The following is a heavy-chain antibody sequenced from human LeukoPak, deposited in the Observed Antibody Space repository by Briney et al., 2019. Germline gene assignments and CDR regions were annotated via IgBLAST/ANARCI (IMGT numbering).Heavy chain of an antibody. D-gene: IGHD2-2*01. Sequence: ASVKVSCKASGYTFTSYGISLVRQAPGQGLEWMGGITPYNGHTNYAQKIQGRVTMTTDTSTSTAYMDLRSLRSDDTAVYYCARVWGYCGNTNCYQSFDYWGQGTLVTVSS. CDR3: ARVWGYCGNTNCYQSFDY. CDR2: ITPYNGHT. CDR1: GYTFTSYG. J-gene: IGHJ4*02. V-gene: IGHV1-18*01.